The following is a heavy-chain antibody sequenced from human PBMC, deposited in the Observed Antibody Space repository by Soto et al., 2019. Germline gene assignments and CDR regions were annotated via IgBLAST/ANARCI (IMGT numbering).Heavy chain of an antibody. D-gene: IGHD1-7*01. CDR1: GFTFSSYA. CDR2: ISANGQGI. Sequence: GGSLRLSCAASGFTFSSYALSWVRQAPGKGLEWVSAISANGQGIYYADSVRGRFTISRDNSKNTIFLHMDSLRAEDTAVYYCAKDRNYPRDYFHYWGQGTLVTVSS. J-gene: IGHJ4*02. CDR3: AKDRNYPRDYFHY. V-gene: IGHV3-23*01.